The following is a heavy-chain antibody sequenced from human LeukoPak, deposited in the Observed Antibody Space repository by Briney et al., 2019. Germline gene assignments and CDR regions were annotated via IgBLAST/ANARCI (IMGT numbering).Heavy chain of an antibody. Sequence: GGSLRLSCAASGFTFSSYGMHWARQAPGKGLEWVAVISYDGSNKYYADSVKGRFTISRDNSKNTLYLQMNSLRAEDTAVYYCAKDVIYCSSTSCSNGYYYYGMDVWGQGTTVTVSS. CDR1: GFTFSSYG. J-gene: IGHJ6*02. D-gene: IGHD2-2*01. CDR2: ISYDGSNK. CDR3: AKDVIYCSSTSCSNGYYYYGMDV. V-gene: IGHV3-30*18.